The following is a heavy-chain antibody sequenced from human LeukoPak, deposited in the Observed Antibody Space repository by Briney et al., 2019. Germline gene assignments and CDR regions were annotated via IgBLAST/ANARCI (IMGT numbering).Heavy chain of an antibody. CDR1: GYSFTSYW. Sequence: GESLKISCKGSGYSFTSYWIGWVRQMPGKGLEWMGIIYPGDSDTRYSPSFQGQVTISADKSINTAYLQRSSLKASDTAIYYCARWTMIVVAGFDPWGQGTLVTVSS. D-gene: IGHD3-22*01. V-gene: IGHV5-51*01. CDR3: ARWTMIVVAGFDP. CDR2: IYPGDSDT. J-gene: IGHJ5*02.